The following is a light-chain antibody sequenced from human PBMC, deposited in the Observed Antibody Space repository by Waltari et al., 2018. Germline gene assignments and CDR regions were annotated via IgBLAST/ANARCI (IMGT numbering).Light chain of an antibody. CDR1: SSDVGGYDY. J-gene: IGLJ1*01. CDR2: GVT. CDR3: CSYAGSYTEV. V-gene: IGLV2-11*01. Sequence: QSALTQPRSVSGSPGQSVTISCTGTSSDVGGYDYVSWYQQQSAKAPKLIIFGVTERPSGVPDRFSGSKSRNTASLTISGLQSEDDADYYCCSYAGSYTEVFGTGTTVTVL.